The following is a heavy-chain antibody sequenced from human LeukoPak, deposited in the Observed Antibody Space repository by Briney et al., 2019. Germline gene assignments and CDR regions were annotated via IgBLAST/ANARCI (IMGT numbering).Heavy chain of an antibody. Sequence: GGSLRLSCAASGFTFSSYAMSWVRQAPGKGLEWVSAISGSGSSTYYADSVKGRFTISRDNSKNTLYLQMNSLRAEDTAVYYCANIGIVVIRGYWGQGALVTVSS. D-gene: IGHD3-22*01. V-gene: IGHV3-23*01. CDR1: GFTFSSYA. CDR2: ISGSGSST. J-gene: IGHJ4*02. CDR3: ANIGIVVIRGY.